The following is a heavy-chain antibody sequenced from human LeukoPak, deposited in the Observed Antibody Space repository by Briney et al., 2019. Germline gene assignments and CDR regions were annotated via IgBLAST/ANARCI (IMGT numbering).Heavy chain of an antibody. J-gene: IGHJ4*02. V-gene: IGHV4-38-2*01. D-gene: IGHD2-2*01. Sequence: SETLSLTCAVSGYSISSGYYWGWIRQPPGKGLEWIGRIYHSGSTYYNPPLKSRVTISVDTSKNQFSLKLSSVTAADTAVYYCARLPPRRTRDIVVVPAAVVDYWGQGTLVTVSS. CDR1: GYSISSGYY. CDR3: ARLPPRRTRDIVVVPAAVVDY. CDR2: IYHSGST.